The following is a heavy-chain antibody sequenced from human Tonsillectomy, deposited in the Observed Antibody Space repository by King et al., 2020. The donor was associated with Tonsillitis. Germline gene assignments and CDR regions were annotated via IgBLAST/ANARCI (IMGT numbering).Heavy chain of an antibody. CDR3: AACXAXXSSXXXFXXX. CDR2: INPDSGDT. Sequence: QLVQSGAAVKKPGASVTVSCRASGYTFTGHYLYWVRQAPGQGLEWMGWINPDSGDTNYVQKFQGRVTMTRSTPMTTAYLGLSSLTPDNTAVYNCAACXAXXSSXXXFXXXXGXXTLVTVSA. D-gene: IGHD2/OR15-2a*01. J-gene: IGHJ1*01. CDR1: GYTFTGHY. V-gene: IGHV1-2*02.